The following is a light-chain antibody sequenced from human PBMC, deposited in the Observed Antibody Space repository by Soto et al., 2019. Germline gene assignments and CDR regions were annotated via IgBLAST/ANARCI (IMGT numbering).Light chain of an antibody. CDR3: SSYTSSSGGV. V-gene: IGLV2-14*01. J-gene: IGLJ2*01. CDR2: EVS. Sequence: QSALTQPASGSGSPGQSITISCTGTSSDVGGYNYVSWYQQHPGKAPKLMIYEVSNRPSGVSNRFSGSKSGNTASLTISGLQAEDEADYYCSSYTSSSGGVFGGGTKLTVL. CDR1: SSDVGGYNY.